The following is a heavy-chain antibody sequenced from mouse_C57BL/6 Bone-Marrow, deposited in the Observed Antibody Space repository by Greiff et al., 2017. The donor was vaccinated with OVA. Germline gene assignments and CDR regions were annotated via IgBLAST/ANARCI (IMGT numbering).Heavy chain of an antibody. V-gene: IGHV14-4*01. J-gene: IGHJ1*03. CDR3: TRYYYGRGYFDV. CDR2: IDPENGDT. D-gene: IGHD1-1*01. Sequence: DVQLQESGAELVRPGASVKLSCTASGFNIKDDYMHWVKQRPEQGLEWIGWIDPENGDTEYASKFQGKATITADTSSNTAYLQLSSLTSEDTAVYYCTRYYYGRGYFDVWGTGTTVTVSS. CDR1: GFNIKDDY.